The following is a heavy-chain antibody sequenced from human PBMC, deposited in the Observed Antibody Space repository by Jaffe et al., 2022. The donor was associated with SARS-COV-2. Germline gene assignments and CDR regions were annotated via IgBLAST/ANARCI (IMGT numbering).Heavy chain of an antibody. Sequence: QVQLVESGGGVVQPGGSLRLSCAASGFTFRSYAMHWVRQAPGKGLEWVAVISYDGTNKYYADSMEGRFTISRDQSKNTLYLQMNSLRAEDTALYYCARSRGYYYDSSGYYGPRTDFDYWGQGTLVTVSS. J-gene: IGHJ4*02. D-gene: IGHD3-22*01. CDR2: ISYDGTNK. CDR1: GFTFRSYA. CDR3: ARSRGYYYDSSGYYGPRTDFDY. V-gene: IGHV3-30*04.